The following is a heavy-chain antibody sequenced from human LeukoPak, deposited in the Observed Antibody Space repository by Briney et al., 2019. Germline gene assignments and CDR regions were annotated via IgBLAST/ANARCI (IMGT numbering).Heavy chain of an antibody. CDR2: IYYSGST. Sequence: SETLSLTCTVSGGSISSYYWSWIRQPPGKGLEWIGYIYYSGSTYYNPSLKSRVTISVDTSKNQFSLKLSSVTAADTAVYYCARDPAVAGTVEEWPPRFDYWGQGTLVTVSS. V-gene: IGHV4-59*12. J-gene: IGHJ4*02. D-gene: IGHD6-19*01. CDR3: ARDPAVAGTVEEWPPRFDY. CDR1: GGSISSYY.